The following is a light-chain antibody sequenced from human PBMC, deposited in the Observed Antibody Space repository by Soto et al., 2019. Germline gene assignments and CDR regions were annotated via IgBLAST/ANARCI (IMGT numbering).Light chain of an antibody. Sequence: ESVLTQSPGTLSLSPGERATLSCRASQSVRNNYLAWYQQRPGQAPRLLIYAASSRATGIPDRFSGSGYGTDFTLTISRLEPEDFAVYYCQQYGSSPRTFGQGTKVEIK. CDR1: QSVRNNY. V-gene: IGKV3-20*01. J-gene: IGKJ1*01. CDR3: QQYGSSPRT. CDR2: AAS.